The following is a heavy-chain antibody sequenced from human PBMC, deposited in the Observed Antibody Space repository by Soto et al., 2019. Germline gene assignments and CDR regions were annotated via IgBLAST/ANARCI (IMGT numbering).Heavy chain of an antibody. CDR3: AALPLEMPIISYSFYGFDV. Sequence: GWSLRLSCAGSGFSFSRYVLHLVRQAPGKGLEWVALISHDGTTHYFGDSVKGRFTISRDNSKNSVFLQMAGLRPEDTAVYYCAALPLEMPIISYSFYGFDVWGQGTTVTVAS. V-gene: IGHV3-30-3*01. D-gene: IGHD2-21*01. J-gene: IGHJ6*02. CDR1: GFSFSRYV. CDR2: ISHDGTTH.